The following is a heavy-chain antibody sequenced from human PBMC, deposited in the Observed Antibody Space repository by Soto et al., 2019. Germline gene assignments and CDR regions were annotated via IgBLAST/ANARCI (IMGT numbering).Heavy chain of an antibody. CDR1: GFTFISYS. CDR3: ARDLRSYQGSGSYSAQPGSFDY. V-gene: IGHV3-48*01. Sequence: EVQLVESGGGLVQPGGSLRLSCAASGFTFISYSMNWVRQAPGKGPEWVSYISSSSSTIYYADSVKGRFTISRDNAQNSLYMQMNGLRAEDTAVYYCARDLRSYQGSGSYSAQPGSFDYWGQGTLVAVSS. D-gene: IGHD3-10*01. J-gene: IGHJ4*02. CDR2: ISSSSSTI.